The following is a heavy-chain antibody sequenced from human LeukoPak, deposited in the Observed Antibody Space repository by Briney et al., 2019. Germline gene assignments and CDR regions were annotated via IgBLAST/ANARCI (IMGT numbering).Heavy chain of an antibody. D-gene: IGHD3-22*01. CDR3: ARGYYDSSAYYFYYYYGMDV. Sequence: GSLRLSCAASGFTFSSYAMHWVRQAPGKGLEWVAVISYDGSNKYYADSVKGRFTISRDNSKNTLYLQMNSLRAEDTAVYYCARGYYDSSAYYFYYYYGMDVWGQGTTVTVSS. CDR2: ISYDGSNK. V-gene: IGHV3-30-3*01. J-gene: IGHJ6*02. CDR1: GFTFSSYA.